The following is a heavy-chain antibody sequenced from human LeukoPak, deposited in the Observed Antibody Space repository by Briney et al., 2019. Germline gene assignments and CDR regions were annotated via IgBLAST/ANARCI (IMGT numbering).Heavy chain of an antibody. D-gene: IGHD1-20*01. Sequence: GGSLRLSCAASGFTFSTYWMSWVRQAPGKGLEWVANIKHDGSDRNYVDSVRGRFTISRDNGKNLLHLQMNPLRAEDTAVYYCARELITKWSCGDYWGQGTPVTVSP. CDR3: ARELITKWSCGDY. J-gene: IGHJ4*02. V-gene: IGHV3-7*01. CDR1: GFTFSTYW. CDR2: IKHDGSDR.